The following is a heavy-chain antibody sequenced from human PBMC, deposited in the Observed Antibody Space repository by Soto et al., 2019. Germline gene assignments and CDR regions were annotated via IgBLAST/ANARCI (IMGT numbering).Heavy chain of an antibody. Sequence: GGSLRLSCAASGFTFHNYWMGWVRQTPDKGLEWVANIKPDGSDKYYVDSVKGRFTISTDNAKNTVYLQMNGLRAEDTAVYYCATVFDLWGQGTLVTVSS. CDR1: GFTFHNYW. CDR2: IKPDGSDK. CDR3: ATVFDL. V-gene: IGHV3-7*04. J-gene: IGHJ5*02.